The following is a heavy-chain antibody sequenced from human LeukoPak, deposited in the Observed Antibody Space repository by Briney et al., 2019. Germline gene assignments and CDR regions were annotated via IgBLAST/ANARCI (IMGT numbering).Heavy chain of an antibody. J-gene: IGHJ4*02. CDR3: ASSRVRFFDRIAVAVGFDY. CDR1: GGTFSSYA. D-gene: IGHD6-19*01. CDR2: IIPIFGTA. V-gene: IGHV1-69*06. Sequence: SVKVSCKASGGTFSSYAISWVRQAPGQGLEWMGGIIPIFGTANYAQKFQGRVTITADKSTSTVYMELSSLRSEDTAVYYCASSRVRFFDRIAVAVGFDYWGQGTLVTVSS.